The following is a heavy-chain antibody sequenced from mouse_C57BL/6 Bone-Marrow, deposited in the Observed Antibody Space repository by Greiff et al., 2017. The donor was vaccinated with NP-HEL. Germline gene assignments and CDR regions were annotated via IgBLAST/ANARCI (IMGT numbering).Heavy chain of an antibody. Sequence: VQLQQSGPELVKPGASVKISCKASGYSFTDYNMNWVKQSHGKSLEWIGVINPNYGTTSYNQKFKGKATLTVDQSSSTAYMQLNSLTSEDSAVYYCARSGYYGSSWYFDVWGTGTTVTVSS. CDR3: ARSGYYGSSWYFDV. V-gene: IGHV1-39*01. D-gene: IGHD1-1*01. CDR2: INPNYGTT. CDR1: GYSFTDYN. J-gene: IGHJ1*03.